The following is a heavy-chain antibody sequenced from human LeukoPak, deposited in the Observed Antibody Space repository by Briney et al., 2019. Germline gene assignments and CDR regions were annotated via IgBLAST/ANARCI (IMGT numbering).Heavy chain of an antibody. Sequence: SVKVSCKASGGTFSSYAISWVRQAPGQGLEWMGRIIPILGIANYAQKFQGRVTITTDESTSTAYMELSSLRSEDTAVYYCARDLNYYDSIWGAFDIWGQGTMVTVSS. CDR1: GGTFSSYA. V-gene: IGHV1-69*04. J-gene: IGHJ3*02. CDR3: ARDLNYYDSIWGAFDI. CDR2: IIPILGIA. D-gene: IGHD3-22*01.